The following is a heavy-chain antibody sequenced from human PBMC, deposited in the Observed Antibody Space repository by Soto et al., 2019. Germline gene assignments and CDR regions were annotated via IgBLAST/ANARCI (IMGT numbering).Heavy chain of an antibody. CDR1: GFTFSNYA. Sequence: EVLLFESGGGLVPPGGSLRLSCAASGFTFSNYAMAWVRQAPGKGLEWVSSINDRGVSTYYADSVKGRFTISRDNSKNTLYLQMNGLRVEDTAVYYCAKDESIAAAPFDPWGQGTLVTVSS. CDR2: INDRGVST. J-gene: IGHJ5*02. V-gene: IGHV3-23*01. D-gene: IGHD6-13*01. CDR3: AKDESIAAAPFDP.